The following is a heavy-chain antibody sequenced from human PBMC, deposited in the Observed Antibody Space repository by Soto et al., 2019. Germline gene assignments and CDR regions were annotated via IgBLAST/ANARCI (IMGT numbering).Heavy chain of an antibody. D-gene: IGHD1-26*01. CDR3: AKTREWELSPSFDY. CDR2: ISYDGSNK. J-gene: IGHJ4*02. Sequence: PGGSLSLSCAASGFHFSSYGMHWVRQAPGKGLEWVAVISYDGSNKYYADSVKGRFTISRDNSKNTLYLQMNSLRAEDTAVYYCAKTREWELSPSFDYWGQGTLVTVSS. V-gene: IGHV3-30*18. CDR1: GFHFSSYG.